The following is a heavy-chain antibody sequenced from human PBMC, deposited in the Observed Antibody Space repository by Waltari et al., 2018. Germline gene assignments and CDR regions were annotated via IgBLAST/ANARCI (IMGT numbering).Heavy chain of an antibody. CDR2: INHSGST. CDR1: GGSFSGYY. D-gene: IGHD6-6*01. V-gene: IGHV4-34*01. CDR3: ARLSRSSSSNYYYYYYMDV. Sequence: QVQLQQWGAGLLKPSETLSLTCAVYGGSFSGYYWSWIRQPPGKGLEWIGEINHSGSTNYNPSLKSLVTISVDTSKNQFSLKLSSVTAADTAVYYCARLSRSSSSNYYYYYYMDVWGKGTTVTVSS. J-gene: IGHJ6*03.